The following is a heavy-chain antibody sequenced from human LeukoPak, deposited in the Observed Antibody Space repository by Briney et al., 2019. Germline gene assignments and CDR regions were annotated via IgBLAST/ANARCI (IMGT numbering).Heavy chain of an antibody. Sequence: GGSLRLSCSASGFTFSRHGMHWVRQAPGKGLEWVAVIWYDATNKYYPDSVKGRFTVSRDNSKNTMYLQMNSLRAEDTAVYYCTRGVGYVVRRDAMDVWGQGTTVTVSS. CDR2: IWYDATNK. D-gene: IGHD2-2*01. V-gene: IGHV3-33*08. CDR3: TRGVGYVVRRDAMDV. CDR1: GFTFSRHG. J-gene: IGHJ6*02.